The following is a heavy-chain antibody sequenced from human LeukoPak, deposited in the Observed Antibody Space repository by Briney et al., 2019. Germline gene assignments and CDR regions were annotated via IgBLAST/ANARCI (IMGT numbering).Heavy chain of an antibody. D-gene: IGHD2-2*01. Sequence: GASVKVSCKASGYTFTSYYMHWVRQAPGQGLEWMGIINPSGGSTSYAQKFQGRVTMTRDTSTSTVYMELSSLRSEDTAVYYCATPLYCSSTSCNYYYYGMDVWGQGTTVTVSS. CDR2: INPSGGST. CDR3: ATPLYCSSTSCNYYYYGMDV. CDR1: GYTFTSYY. V-gene: IGHV1-46*01. J-gene: IGHJ6*02.